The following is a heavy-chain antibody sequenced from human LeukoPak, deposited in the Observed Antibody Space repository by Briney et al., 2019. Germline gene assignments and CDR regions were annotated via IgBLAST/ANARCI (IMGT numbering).Heavy chain of an antibody. CDR2: IYTSGST. Sequence: PSETLSLTCTVSGGSISSYYWSWIRQPAGKGLEWIGRIYTSGSTNYNPSLKSRVTMSVDTSKNQFSLKLSSVTAADTAVYYCARDANYDFWSGYYSWFDPWGQGTLVTVSS. CDR3: ARDANYDFWSGYYSWFDP. J-gene: IGHJ5*02. D-gene: IGHD3-3*01. V-gene: IGHV4-4*07. CDR1: GGSISSYY.